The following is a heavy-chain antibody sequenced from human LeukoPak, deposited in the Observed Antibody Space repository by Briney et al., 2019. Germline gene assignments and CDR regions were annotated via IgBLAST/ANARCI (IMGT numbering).Heavy chain of an antibody. J-gene: IGHJ3*02. D-gene: IGHD5-18*01. CDR2: INHSGST. Sequence: PSETLSLTCAVYGGSFSGYYWSWIRQPPGKGLEWIGEINHSGSTNYNPSLKSRVTISVDTSKNQFSLKVSSVTAADTAVYSCASERVRGYTYGTDAFDIWGQGTMVTVSS. CDR3: ASERVRGYTYGTDAFDI. CDR1: GGSFSGYY. V-gene: IGHV4-34*01.